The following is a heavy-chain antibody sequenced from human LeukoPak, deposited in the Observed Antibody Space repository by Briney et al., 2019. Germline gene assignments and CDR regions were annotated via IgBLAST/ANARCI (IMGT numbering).Heavy chain of an antibody. CDR2: INHSGST. D-gene: IGHD3-10*01. J-gene: IGHJ5*02. Sequence: KPSETLSLTCTVSGGSISSYYWSWIRQPPGKGLEWIGEINHSGSTNYNPSLKSRVTISVDTSKNQFSLKLSSVTAADTAVYYCAREWITMVRGVIFDPWGQGTLVTVSS. CDR1: GGSISSYY. V-gene: IGHV4-34*01. CDR3: AREWITMVRGVIFDP.